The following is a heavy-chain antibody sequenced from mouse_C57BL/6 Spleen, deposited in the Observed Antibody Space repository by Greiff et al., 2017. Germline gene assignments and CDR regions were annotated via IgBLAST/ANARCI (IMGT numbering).Heavy chain of an antibody. Sequence: QVQLQQPGAELVKPGASVKMSCKASGYTFTSYWITWVKQRPGQGLAWIGDIYPGSGSTNYNEKFKSKATLTVDTSSSTAYMQLSSLTSEDSAVYYCARQGDYYGSRGGYFDYWGQGTTLTVSS. J-gene: IGHJ2*01. CDR2: IYPGSGST. D-gene: IGHD1-1*01. CDR1: GYTFTSYW. V-gene: IGHV1-55*01. CDR3: ARQGDYYGSRGGYFDY.